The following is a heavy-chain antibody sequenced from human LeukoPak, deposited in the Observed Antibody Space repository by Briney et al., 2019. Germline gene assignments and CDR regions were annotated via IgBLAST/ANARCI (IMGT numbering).Heavy chain of an antibody. CDR2: INPNSGGT. V-gene: IGHV1-2*02. Sequence: ASLKVSCKASGYTFTGYYMHWVRQAPGQGLEWMGWINPNSGGTNYAQKFQGRVTMTRDTSISTAYMELSRLRSDDTAVYYCARVYSGSYLYYFDYWGQGTLVTVSS. D-gene: IGHD1-26*01. J-gene: IGHJ4*02. CDR3: ARVYSGSYLYYFDY. CDR1: GYTFTGYY.